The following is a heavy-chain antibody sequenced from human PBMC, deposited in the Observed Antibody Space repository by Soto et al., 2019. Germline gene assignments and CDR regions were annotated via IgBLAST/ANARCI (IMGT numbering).Heavy chain of an antibody. CDR1: GDTDTNYV. Sequence: QVQLVQSGAEVKKPGSSVKVSCKASGDTDTNYVISWVRQAPGQGLEWMGGIFPKFGTTYSAQKLQDRLTMTAAESPTTVCIQQSSQSLDDTAVYYCEAEITFGKLSVVWGQVTTVTVSS. V-gene: IGHV1-69*01. CDR3: EAEITFGKLSVV. D-gene: IGHD3-16*02. CDR2: IFPKFGTT. J-gene: IGHJ6*02.